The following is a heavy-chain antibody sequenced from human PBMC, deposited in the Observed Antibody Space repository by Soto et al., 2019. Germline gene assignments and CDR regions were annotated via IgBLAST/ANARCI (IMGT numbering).Heavy chain of an antibody. CDR2: ISYDGSSK. V-gene: IGHV3-30*03. D-gene: IGHD1-1*01. J-gene: IGHJ6*02. CDR3: AGALENPYFCYGLNV. Sequence: QVQLVESGGGVVQPGRSLRLSCAASGFTFSNYGIHWVRQAPGKGLEWVAVISYDGSSKDYVDSVKGRFTISRDNSKNTLYLQMNSRRVEYTATYYCAGALENPYFCYGLNVWGQGTTVTVSS. CDR1: GFTFSNYG.